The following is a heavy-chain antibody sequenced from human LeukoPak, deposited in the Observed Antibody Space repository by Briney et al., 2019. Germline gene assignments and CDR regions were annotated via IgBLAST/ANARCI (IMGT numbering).Heavy chain of an antibody. V-gene: IGHV3-48*03. Sequence: GGSLRLSCAASGFTFSSYEMNWVRQAPGKGLEWVSYISSSGRTIYYADSVKGRFTISRDNSKNTLYLQMNSLRAEDTAVYYCANGVPAAIPMGLNWFDPWGQGTLVTVSS. J-gene: IGHJ5*02. D-gene: IGHD2-2*02. CDR1: GFTFSSYE. CDR3: ANGVPAAIPMGLNWFDP. CDR2: ISSSGRTI.